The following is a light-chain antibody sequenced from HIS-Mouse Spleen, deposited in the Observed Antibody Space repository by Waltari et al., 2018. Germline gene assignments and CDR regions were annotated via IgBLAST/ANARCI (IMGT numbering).Light chain of an antibody. CDR3: QQYNNWPPYT. CDR2: GAS. J-gene: IGKJ2*01. V-gene: IGKV3-15*01. CDR1: QSVSSN. Sequence: EIVMTQSPATXSVSPGERATLPCRASQSVSSNLAWYQQKPGQAPRLLIYGASTRATGIPAXXSGSGSGTEFTLTISSLQSEDFAVYYCQQYNNWPPYTFGQGTKLEIK.